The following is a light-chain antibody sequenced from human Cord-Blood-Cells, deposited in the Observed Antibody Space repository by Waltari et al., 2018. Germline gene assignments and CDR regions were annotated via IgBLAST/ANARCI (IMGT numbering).Light chain of an antibody. CDR1: SLRRYY. CDR3: NSRDSSGNHVV. J-gene: IGLJ2*01. Sequence: SSELTQDPAVSVALGQTVRITCQGDSLRRYYASWYQQKPVQAPVLVIYGKNNRPSGIPDRFSGSSSGNTASLTITGAQAEDEADYYCNSRDSSGNHVVFGGGTKLTVL. V-gene: IGLV3-19*01. CDR2: GKN.